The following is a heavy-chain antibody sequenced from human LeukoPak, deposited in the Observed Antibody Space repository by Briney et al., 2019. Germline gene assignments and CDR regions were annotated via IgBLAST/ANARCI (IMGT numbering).Heavy chain of an antibody. CDR2: INSDGSST. CDR3: ARDYYSAYGH. V-gene: IGHV3-74*01. CDR1: GFSFSSYW. J-gene: IGHJ4*02. Sequence: EGSLRLSCAASGFSFSSYWMHWVRQAPGKGLVWVSHINSDGSSTTYADSVKGRFTISRDNAKNTLYLQVNSLRAEDTAVYYCARDYYSAYGHWGQGTLVTVSS. D-gene: IGHD5-12*01.